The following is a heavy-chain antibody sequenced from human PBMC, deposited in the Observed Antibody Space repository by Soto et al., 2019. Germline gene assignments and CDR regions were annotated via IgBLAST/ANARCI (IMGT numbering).Heavy chain of an antibody. J-gene: IGHJ4*02. CDR2: ISYDGSNK. CDR3: ACNSSAGWFDY. CDR1: GFTFSSYG. D-gene: IGHD6-19*01. V-gene: IGHV3-30*03. Sequence: QVQLVESGGGVVQPGRSLRLSCAASGFTFSSYGMHWVRQAPGKGLEWVAVISYDGSNKYYADSVKGRFTISRDNSKNSLYLQLNSLRAEDTDVYYCACNSSAGWFDYWGQGTLVSVSS.